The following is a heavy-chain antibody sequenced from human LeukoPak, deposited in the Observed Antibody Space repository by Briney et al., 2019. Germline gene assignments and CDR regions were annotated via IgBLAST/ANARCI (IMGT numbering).Heavy chain of an antibody. D-gene: IGHD3-10*01. CDR2: ISYDGSNK. V-gene: IGHV3-30*18. J-gene: IGHJ5*02. CDR3: AKDGAPTRLGELFLGNWFDP. CDR1: GFTFSSYG. Sequence: GGSLRLSCAASGFTFSSYGMHWVRQAPGKGLEWVAVISYDGSNKYYADPVKGRFTISRDNSKNTLYLQMNSLRAEDTAVYYCAKDGAPTRLGELFLGNWFDPWGQGTLVTVSS.